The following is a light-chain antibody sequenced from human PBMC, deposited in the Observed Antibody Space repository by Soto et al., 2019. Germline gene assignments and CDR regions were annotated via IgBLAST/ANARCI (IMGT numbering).Light chain of an antibody. CDR1: QSVSSSY. J-gene: IGKJ2*01. Sequence: EIVLTQSPGTLSLSPRERATLSCRASQSVSSSYLAWYRQKPGQAPRLLIYGASSRATGIPDRFSGSGSGTDFTLTISRLEPEDFAVYYCQQYGSSPPRYTFGQGTKLEIK. CDR3: QQYGSSPPRYT. CDR2: GAS. V-gene: IGKV3-20*01.